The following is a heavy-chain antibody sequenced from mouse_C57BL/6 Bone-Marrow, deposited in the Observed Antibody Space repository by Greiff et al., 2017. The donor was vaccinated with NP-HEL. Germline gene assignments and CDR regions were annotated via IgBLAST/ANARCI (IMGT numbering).Heavy chain of an antibody. J-gene: IGHJ2*01. V-gene: IGHV3-6*01. CDR1: GYSITSGYY. CDR3: ASSYVRVDY. CDR2: ISYDGSN. D-gene: IGHD1-1*01. Sequence: EVQLQESGPGLVKPSQSLSLTCSVTGYSITSGYYWNWIRQFPGNKLEWMGYISYDGSNNYNPSLKNRISITRDTSKNQFFLKLNSVTTEDTATYYCASSYVRVDYWGQGTTLTVSS.